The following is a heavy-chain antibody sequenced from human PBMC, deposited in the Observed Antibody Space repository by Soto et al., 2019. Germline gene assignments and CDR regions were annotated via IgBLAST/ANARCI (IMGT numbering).Heavy chain of an antibody. Sequence: QVQLQQWGAGLLKPSETLSLTCAVYGGSFSGYYWSWIRQPPGKGLEWIGEINHSGSTDYNPSLTSRVIISGDTSKNQFSMKLSSVTAADTAVYYCARSTGDSSFGFDYWGQGTLVTVSS. CDR2: INHSGST. J-gene: IGHJ4*02. CDR3: ARSTGDSSFGFDY. V-gene: IGHV4-34*01. CDR1: GGSFSGYY. D-gene: IGHD2-2*01.